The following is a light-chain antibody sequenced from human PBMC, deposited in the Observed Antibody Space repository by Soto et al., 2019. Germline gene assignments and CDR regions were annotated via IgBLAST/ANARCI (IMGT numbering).Light chain of an antibody. CDR1: QSVRSSF. J-gene: IGKJ1*01. CDR3: QQYGSSPWT. Sequence: EIVLTQSPGTLSLSPGERATLSCRASQSVRSSFLAWYQQKPGQAPRLLIYGASSRATGIPDRFSGSGSGTDFTLTISRLVPEDFAVYYCQQYGSSPWTFGQGTKVEIK. V-gene: IGKV3-20*01. CDR2: GAS.